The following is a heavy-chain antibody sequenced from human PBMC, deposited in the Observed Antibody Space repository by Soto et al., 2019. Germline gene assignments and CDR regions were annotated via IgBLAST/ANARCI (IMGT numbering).Heavy chain of an antibody. CDR2: IYSGGNT. Sequence: DVQLVESGGGLMQPGGSLRLSCAASGITVSNTDMNWVRQAPGKGLEWVSLIYSGGNTYYADSVKRRFTISRDKSNNTLYLQINSLRVEDTAVYYCASGWPPGYWGQGTLVIVSS. CDR1: GITVSNTD. CDR3: ASGWPPGY. D-gene: IGHD3-10*01. J-gene: IGHJ4*02. V-gene: IGHV3-53*01.